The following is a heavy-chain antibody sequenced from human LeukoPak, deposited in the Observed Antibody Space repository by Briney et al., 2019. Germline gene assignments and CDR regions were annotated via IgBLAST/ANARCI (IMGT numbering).Heavy chain of an antibody. J-gene: IGHJ4*02. Sequence: KPGESLRLSCAASGFTFSSYSMNWVRQAPGKGLEWVSSISSSSSYIYYADSVKGRFTISRDNAKNSLYLQMNSLRDEDTAVYYCARDRDSGDYTAAPGDYWGQGTLVTVSS. D-gene: IGHD4-17*01. CDR1: GFTFSSYS. CDR3: ARDRDSGDYTAAPGDY. CDR2: ISSSSSYI. V-gene: IGHV3-21*01.